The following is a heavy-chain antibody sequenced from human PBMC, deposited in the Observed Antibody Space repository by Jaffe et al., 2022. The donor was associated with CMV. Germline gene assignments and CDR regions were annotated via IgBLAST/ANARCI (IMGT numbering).Heavy chain of an antibody. CDR1: GGSISSSSYY. V-gene: IGHV4-39*01. D-gene: IGHD3-9*01. CDR2: IYYSGST. J-gene: IGHJ4*02. CDR3: ARQDDILTGYPNFDY. Sequence: QLQLQESGPGLVKPSETLSLTCTVSGGSISSSSYYWGWIRQPPGKGLEWIGSIYYSGSTYYNPSLKSRVTISVDTSKNQFSLKLSSVTAADTAVYYCARQDDILTGYPNFDYWGQGTLVTVSS.